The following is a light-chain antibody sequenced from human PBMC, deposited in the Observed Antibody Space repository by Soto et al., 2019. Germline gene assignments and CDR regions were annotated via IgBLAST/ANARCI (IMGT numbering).Light chain of an antibody. J-gene: IGLJ1*01. CDR1: GNDVGGYTF. CDR2: DVN. CDR3: CSYTATTTYV. Sequence: QSVLTQPASVSGSPGQSISISCTGTGNDVGGYTFVSWYQQHPDKVPKLVIFDVNRRPSGVSDRFSGSKSVNAASLTISGLQAEDEADYHCCSYTATTTYVFGTGTKVTVL. V-gene: IGLV2-14*03.